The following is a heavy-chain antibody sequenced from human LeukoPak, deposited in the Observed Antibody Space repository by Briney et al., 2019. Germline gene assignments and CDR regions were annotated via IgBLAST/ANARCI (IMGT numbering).Heavy chain of an antibody. CDR1: GGSISSYY. D-gene: IGHD7-27*01. Sequence: SETLSLTCTVSGGSISSYYWSWIRQPPGKGLEWIGYIYYSGSTNYNPSLMSRVTISVDTSKNQFSLKLSSVTAADTAVYYCARHRSGDLFDYWGQGTLVTVSS. CDR3: ARHRSGDLFDY. J-gene: IGHJ4*02. V-gene: IGHV4-59*08. CDR2: IYYSGST.